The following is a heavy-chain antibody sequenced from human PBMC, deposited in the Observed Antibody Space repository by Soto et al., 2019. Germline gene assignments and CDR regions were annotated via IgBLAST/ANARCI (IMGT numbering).Heavy chain of an antibody. V-gene: IGHV4-34*01. CDR1: GGSFSGYY. CDR3: ARGQSCYDFWSGYCNWFAP. Sequence: SETLSLTCAVYGGSFSGYYWSWMRQPPGKGLEWSGEINHSGSNNDNPSLKSRVTISVDTSKNQFSLKLSSVTAADTAVYYCARGQSCYDFWSGYCNWFAPWGQGTLVTVSS. CDR2: INHSGSN. J-gene: IGHJ5*02. D-gene: IGHD3-3*01.